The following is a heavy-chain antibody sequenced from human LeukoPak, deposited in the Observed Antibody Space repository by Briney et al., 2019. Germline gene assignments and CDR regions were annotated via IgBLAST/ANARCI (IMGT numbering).Heavy chain of an antibody. CDR1: GGSFSGYY. Sequence: PSETLSLTCAVYGGSFSGYYWSWIRQPPGKGLEWIGEINHSGSTNYNPSLKSRVTISVDTSKNQFSLKLSSVTAADTAVYYCARRRRYYYDSSGYYQGGTSAFDIWGQGTMVTVSS. CDR2: INHSGST. J-gene: IGHJ3*02. D-gene: IGHD3-22*01. CDR3: ARRRRYYYDSSGYYQGGTSAFDI. V-gene: IGHV4-34*01.